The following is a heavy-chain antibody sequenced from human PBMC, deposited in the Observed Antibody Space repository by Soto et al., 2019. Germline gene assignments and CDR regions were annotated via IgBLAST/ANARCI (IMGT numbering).Heavy chain of an antibody. Sequence: GESLKISCKGSGYSFTTYWINWVRQMPGKGLEWMGRIDPSDSYTNYSPSFQGHVTISADKSISTAYLQWSSLKASDTAMYYCARTSADGKYDHGMVVWGQRTPVTVPS. CDR2: IDPSDSYT. D-gene: IGHD6-13*01. V-gene: IGHV5-10-1*01. CDR1: GYSFTTYW. J-gene: IGHJ6*02. CDR3: ARTSADGKYDHGMVV.